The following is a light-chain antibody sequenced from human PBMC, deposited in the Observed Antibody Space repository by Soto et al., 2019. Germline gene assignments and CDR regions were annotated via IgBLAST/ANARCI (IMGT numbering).Light chain of an antibody. J-gene: IGKJ5*01. CDR2: AAS. Sequence: ELVLTRSPATMTLYSGEGLNLSRRSSQSVSNYLAWYQQKPGQAPRLIVSAASNRATGIPHRFSGSGSGTDFTLTISSLEPEDFGVFYCQKSFDWPKINCGNGPRRAIK. CDR1: QSVSNY. CDR3: QKSFDWPKIN. V-gene: IGKV3-11*01.